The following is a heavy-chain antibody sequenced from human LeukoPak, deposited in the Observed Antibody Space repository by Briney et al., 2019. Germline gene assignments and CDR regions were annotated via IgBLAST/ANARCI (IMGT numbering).Heavy chain of an antibody. CDR1: GFTFSSYW. CDR3: ASYPSPLWGGSYGYFQH. V-gene: IGHV3-7*03. CDR2: IKQDGSEK. Sequence: PGGSLRLSCAASGFTFSSYWMSWVRQAPGKGLEWVANIKQDGSEKYYVDSVKGRFTISRDNAKNSLYLQMNSLRVEDTAVYYCASYPSPLWGGSYGYFQHWGQGTLVTVSS. J-gene: IGHJ1*01. D-gene: IGHD1-26*01.